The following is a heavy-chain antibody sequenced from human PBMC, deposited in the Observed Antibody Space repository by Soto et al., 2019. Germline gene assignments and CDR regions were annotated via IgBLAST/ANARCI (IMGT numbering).Heavy chain of an antibody. V-gene: IGHV5-51*01. J-gene: IGHJ6*02. CDR2: IDPGDSDT. Sequence: PGESLKISCKGSGYSFTSYWIDWVRQMPGKGLEWMGRIDPGDSDTRYSPSFQGQVTISADKSISTAYLQWSSLKASDTAMYYCAGGGVRGVVTRTRDYYGMDVWGQGTTVTVSS. CDR3: AGGGVRGVVTRTRDYYGMDV. D-gene: IGHD3-10*01. CDR1: GYSFTSYW.